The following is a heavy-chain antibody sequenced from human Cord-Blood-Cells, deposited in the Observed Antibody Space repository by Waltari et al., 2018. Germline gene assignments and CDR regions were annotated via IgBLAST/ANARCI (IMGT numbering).Heavy chain of an antibody. V-gene: IGHV3-33*01. Sequence: QVQLVESGGGVVQPGRSLRLSCAASGFTFSSYGMHWVRQAPGMGLEWVYVIWHDVSNKYYADSVKGRFTISGDNSKNTLYLQMNSLRAEDTSVYSCARDGMRSGYDLEDYWGQGTLVTVSS. D-gene: IGHD5-12*01. J-gene: IGHJ4*02. CDR1: GFTFSSYG. CDR2: IWHDVSNK. CDR3: ARDGMRSGYDLEDY.